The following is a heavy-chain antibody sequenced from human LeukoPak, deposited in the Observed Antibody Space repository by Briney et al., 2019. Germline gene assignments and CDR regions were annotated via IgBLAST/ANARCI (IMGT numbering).Heavy chain of an antibody. CDR1: GVSISSSNSY. J-gene: IGHJ5*02. Sequence: SETLSLTCTVSGVSISSSNSYWGWIRQPPGKGLEWIGSIYYSGNTYYNASLKSQVSISIDTSKNQFSLRLTSVTAADTAVYYCARSRPSGSSSGRYNWFDPWGQGTLVTVSS. V-gene: IGHV4-39*01. CDR2: IYYSGNT. CDR3: ARSRPSGSSSGRYNWFDP. D-gene: IGHD6-13*01.